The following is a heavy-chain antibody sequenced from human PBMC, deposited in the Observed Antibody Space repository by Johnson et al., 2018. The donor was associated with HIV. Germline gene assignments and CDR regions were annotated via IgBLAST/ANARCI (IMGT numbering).Heavy chain of an antibody. CDR1: GLTFSSYG. V-gene: IGHV3-30*02. Sequence: QVQLVESGGGVVQPGGSLRLSCAAPGLTFSSYGMHWVRQAPGKGLEWVAFIHYDGSNKYYADSVKGRFTISRDNSKNTLYLQMNSLRAEDTAVYYCARGLIDYGDSQAFDIWGQGTMVTVSS. CDR2: IHYDGSNK. CDR3: ARGLIDYGDSQAFDI. J-gene: IGHJ3*02. D-gene: IGHD4-17*01.